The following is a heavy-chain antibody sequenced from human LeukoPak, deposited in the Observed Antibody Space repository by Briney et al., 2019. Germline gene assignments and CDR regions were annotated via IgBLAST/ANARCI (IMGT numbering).Heavy chain of an antibody. CDR2: INPNSGGT. D-gene: IGHD2-2*01. Sequence: ASVKVSCKASGYTFTDYYMQWVRQAPGQGLEWMGRINPNSGGTNYAQKFQGRVTMTRDTSISTAYMELSRLRSDDTAVYYCARHVYCRSTSCSYYYYYMDVWGKGTTVTVSS. V-gene: IGHV1-2*06. CDR1: GYTFTDYY. J-gene: IGHJ6*03. CDR3: ARHVYCRSTSCSYYYYYMDV.